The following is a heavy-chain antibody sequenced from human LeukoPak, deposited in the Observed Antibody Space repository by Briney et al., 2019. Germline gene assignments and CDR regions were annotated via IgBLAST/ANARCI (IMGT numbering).Heavy chain of an antibody. CDR2: IDPSDSYT. J-gene: IGHJ3*02. Sequence: GESLRSSCKGSGYSFTNYWISWVRQMPGRALEWMGRIDPSDSYTNYSPSFQGHVTISADKSISTAYLQWSSLRASDTAMYYCARLRSSAFDIWGQGTGVTVSS. V-gene: IGHV5-10-1*01. CDR1: GYSFTNYW. CDR3: ARLRSSAFDI.